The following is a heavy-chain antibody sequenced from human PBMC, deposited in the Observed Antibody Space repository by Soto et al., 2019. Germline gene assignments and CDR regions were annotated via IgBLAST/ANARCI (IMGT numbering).Heavy chain of an antibody. CDR3: ASGYYYDSSGYSIDY. CDR1: GGSISSYY. J-gene: IGHJ4*02. Sequence: PSETLSLTCTVSGGSISSYYWSWIRQPPGKGLEWIGYIYYSGSTNYNPSLKSRVTISVDTSKNQFSLKLSSVTAADTAVYYCASGYYYDSSGYSIDYWGQGTLVTVSS. CDR2: IYYSGST. D-gene: IGHD3-22*01. V-gene: IGHV4-59*01.